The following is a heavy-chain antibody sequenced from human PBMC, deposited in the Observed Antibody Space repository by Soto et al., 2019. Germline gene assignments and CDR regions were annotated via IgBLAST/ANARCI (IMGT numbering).Heavy chain of an antibody. Sequence: SETLSLTCTVSGGSISSYYWSWIRQPPGKGLEWIGYIYYSGSTNYNPSLKSRVTISVDTSKNQFSLKLSSVTAADTAVYYCARGAPYYDFWSGSDNWFDPWGQGTLVTVSS. D-gene: IGHD3-3*01. CDR1: GGSISSYY. CDR3: ARGAPYYDFWSGSDNWFDP. CDR2: IYYSGST. V-gene: IGHV4-59*12. J-gene: IGHJ5*02.